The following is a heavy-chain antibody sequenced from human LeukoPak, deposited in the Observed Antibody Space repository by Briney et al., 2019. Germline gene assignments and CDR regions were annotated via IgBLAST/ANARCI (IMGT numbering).Heavy chain of an antibody. CDR2: IYPSGGST. D-gene: IGHD2-15*01. CDR3: AIGYCRGGSCDDEPGDAFDI. V-gene: IGHV1-46*01. CDR1: GYTFTSYY. J-gene: IGHJ3*02. Sequence: ASVKVSCKASGYTFTSYYIHWVRQAPGQGPEWMGIIYPSGGSTTYAQKFQGRVTMTRDMSTSTVYMELSNLRSEDTAVYYCAIGYCRGGSCDDEPGDAFDIWGQGTMVAVSS.